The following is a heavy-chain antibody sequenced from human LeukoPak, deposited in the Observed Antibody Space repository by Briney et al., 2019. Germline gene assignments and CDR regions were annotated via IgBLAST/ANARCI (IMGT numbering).Heavy chain of an antibody. CDR1: GGSFSGYY. D-gene: IGHD6-6*01. CDR2: INHSGST. CDR3: ARGRRFIAARPRYYYGMDV. J-gene: IGHJ6*02. Sequence: SETPSLTCAVYGGSFSGYYWSWIRQPPGKGLEWIGEINHSGSTNYNPSLKSRVTISVDTSKNQFSLKLSSVTAADTAVYYCARGRRFIAARPRYYYGMDVWGQGTTVTVSS. V-gene: IGHV4-34*01.